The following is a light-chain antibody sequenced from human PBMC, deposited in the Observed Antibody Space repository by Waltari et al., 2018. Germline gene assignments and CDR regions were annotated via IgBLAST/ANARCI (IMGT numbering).Light chain of an antibody. CDR3: QQYNRWPPIT. V-gene: IGKV3-15*01. Sequence: TLSVSPGERATLSCRASQSVTSNLAWYQQKPGQAPRLLIYEASTRATGISARFSGSGSGTEFTLTISSLQSEDFAVYYCQQYNRWPPITFGQGTRLEIK. CDR1: QSVTSN. J-gene: IGKJ5*01. CDR2: EAS.